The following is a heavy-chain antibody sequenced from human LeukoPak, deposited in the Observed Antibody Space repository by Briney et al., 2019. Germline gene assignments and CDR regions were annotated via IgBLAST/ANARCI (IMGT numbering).Heavy chain of an antibody. V-gene: IGHV6-1*01. Sequence: SQTLSLTCAISGDSVSSNSAAWNWIRQSPSRGLEWLGRTYYRSKWYNDYAVSVKSRITINPDTSKNQFSLQLNSVTAADTAVYYCARGGHIVVYWAFDIWGQGTMVTVSS. CDR2: TYYRSKWYN. D-gene: IGHD2-21*01. J-gene: IGHJ3*02. CDR1: GDSVSSNSAA. CDR3: ARGGHIVVYWAFDI.